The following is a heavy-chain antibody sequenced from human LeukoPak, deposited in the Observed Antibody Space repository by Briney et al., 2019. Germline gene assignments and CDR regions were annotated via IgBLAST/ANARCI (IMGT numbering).Heavy chain of an antibody. J-gene: IGHJ3*02. CDR2: ISPSGAT. CDR1: GGSFSGYY. D-gene: IGHD3-3*01. CDR3: ARVQLPDITGAFDI. V-gene: IGHV4-59*10. Sequence: SETLSLTCAVYGGSFSGYYWSWIRQPAGEGLEWIGRISPSGATNYNPSLKSRVTMSLDTSKSQISLKLTSVTAADTAVYYCARVQLPDITGAFDIWGQGTMVTVSS.